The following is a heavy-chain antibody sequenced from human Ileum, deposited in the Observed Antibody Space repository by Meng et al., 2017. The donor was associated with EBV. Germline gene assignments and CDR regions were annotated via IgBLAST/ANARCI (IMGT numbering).Heavy chain of an antibody. CDR2: IYHSGIT. CDR3: ARDPTGGEDHQRV. J-gene: IGHJ4*02. V-gene: IGHV4-4*02. Sequence: QVLLQESGPGLVKPSGTLSLTCAGSGGSISSSNWWSWVRQPPGKGLEWIGKIYHSGITIYNPSLKSRVTMSVDNSKNQFSLKLNSMTAADTAVYYCARDPTGGEDHQRVWGQGTRVTVSS. D-gene: IGHD1-14*01. CDR1: GGSISSSNW.